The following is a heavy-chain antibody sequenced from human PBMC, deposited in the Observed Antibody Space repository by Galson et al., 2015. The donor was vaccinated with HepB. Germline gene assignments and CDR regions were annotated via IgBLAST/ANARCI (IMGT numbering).Heavy chain of an antibody. J-gene: IGHJ6*02. Sequence: SLRLSCAASGFTVSSNYMSWVRQAPGKGLEWVSVIYSGGSTYYADSVKGRFTISRDNSKNTLYLQMNSLRAEDTAVYYCAVGGYASNYYYYGMDVWDQGTTVTVSS. V-gene: IGHV3-66*02. D-gene: IGHD3-16*01. CDR3: AVGGYASNYYYYGMDV. CDR1: GFTVSSNY. CDR2: IYSGGST.